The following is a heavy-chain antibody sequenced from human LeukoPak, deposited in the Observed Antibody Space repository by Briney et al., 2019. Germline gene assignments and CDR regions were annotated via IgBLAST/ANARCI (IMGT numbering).Heavy chain of an antibody. D-gene: IGHD3-22*01. CDR2: ISYSGRT. V-gene: IGHV4-39*01. CDR1: GGSTSSSSFY. Sequence: SETLSLTCTVSGGSTSSSSFYWGWIRQPPGKGLECIGRISYSGRTYYNPSLQSRVTISVDTSKNQFSLRLSSVTAADTAVYYCARLRAYYYDISGYYNFDFWGHGDLFTVSS. CDR3: ARLRAYYYDISGYYNFDF. J-gene: IGHJ4*01.